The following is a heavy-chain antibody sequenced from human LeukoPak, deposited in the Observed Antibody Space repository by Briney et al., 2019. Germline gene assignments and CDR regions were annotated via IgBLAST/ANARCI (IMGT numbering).Heavy chain of an antibody. J-gene: IGHJ5*02. CDR2: VSGSGGST. D-gene: IGHD3-9*01. CDR1: GFTFSSYA. V-gene: IGHV3-23*01. Sequence: GGSLRLSCAASGFTFSSYAMSWVRQAPGKGLEWVSAVSGSGGSTHYADSVKGRFTISRDNSKNTLYLQMNSLRAEDTAVYYCAKGVLRYFDWFPGRVLRPNWLDPWGQGTLVTVSS. CDR3: AKGVLRYFDWFPGRVLRPNWLDP.